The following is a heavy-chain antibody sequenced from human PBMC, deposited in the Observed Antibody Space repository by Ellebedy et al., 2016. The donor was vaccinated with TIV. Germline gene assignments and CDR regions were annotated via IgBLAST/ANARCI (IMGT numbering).Heavy chain of an antibody. J-gene: IGHJ4*02. CDR3: SCFDH. V-gene: IGHV4-34*01. Sequence: GSLRLXXAASGFPGSLNYMTCVRQAPGKGLEWIGEISHSGSPNYNPSLKSRVTISVDTSKNQFSLKLSSVTAADTAVYYCSCFDHWGQGTLVTVSS. CDR1: GFPGSLNY. CDR2: ISHSGSP.